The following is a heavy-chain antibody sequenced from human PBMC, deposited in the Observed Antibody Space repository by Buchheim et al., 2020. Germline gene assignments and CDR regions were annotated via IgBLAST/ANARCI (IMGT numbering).Heavy chain of an antibody. J-gene: IGHJ4*02. CDR3: AKEEVPNDY. V-gene: IGHV3-23*01. Sequence: EVQLLQSGGGLVQPGGSLRLSCAVSGFTFSNAAMSWVRQAPGKGLEYVSGISISGDRPYYTDSVRGRFTISRDNSKNTVYLQMNSLTTEDTAIYYCAKEEVPNDYWGQGTL. CDR2: ISISGDRP. CDR1: GFTFSNAA.